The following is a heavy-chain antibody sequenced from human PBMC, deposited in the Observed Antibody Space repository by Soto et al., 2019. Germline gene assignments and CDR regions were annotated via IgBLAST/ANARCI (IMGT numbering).Heavy chain of an antibody. V-gene: IGHV3-23*01. CDR3: AKDPNDSSGFTTSEYFQH. CDR1: GFTFISYA. D-gene: IGHD3-22*01. CDR2: ISGSGGST. Sequence: WGSLRLSCAASGFTFISYAISCVRHSPLKWREWVSAISGSGGSTYYADSVKGRFTISRDNSKNTLYLQMNSLRAEDTAVYYCAKDPNDSSGFTTSEYFQHWGQGTLVTVSS. J-gene: IGHJ1*01.